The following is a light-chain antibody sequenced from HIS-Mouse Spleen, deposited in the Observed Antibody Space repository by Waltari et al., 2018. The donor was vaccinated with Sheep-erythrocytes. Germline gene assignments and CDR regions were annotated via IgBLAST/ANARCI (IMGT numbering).Light chain of an antibody. Sequence: EIVLTQSPATLSLSPGERAPLPCRASQSVTSYLAWYQQKPGQAPMLLIYDASNRATGIPARFSGSGSGTDFTLTISSLEPEDFAVYYCQQRSNWPLFTFGPGTKVDIK. CDR1: QSVTSY. V-gene: IGKV3-11*01. CDR3: QQRSNWPLFT. J-gene: IGKJ3*01. CDR2: DAS.